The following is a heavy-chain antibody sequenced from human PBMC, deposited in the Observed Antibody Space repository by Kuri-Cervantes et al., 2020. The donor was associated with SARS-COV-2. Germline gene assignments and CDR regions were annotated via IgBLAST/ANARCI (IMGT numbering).Heavy chain of an antibody. CDR2: ISYDGKHK. CDR3: AKDHFGVHDF. D-gene: IGHD2-21*01. CDR1: GFNFSRAD. V-gene: IGHV3-30*18. J-gene: IGHJ4*02. Sequence: GGSLRLSCAASGFNFSRADMHWVRQAPGKGLGWVAFISYDGKHKKCIGSGKGRFAISRDNSQNTLLLQMTSLRSEDTAMYYCAKDHFGVHDFWGQGTLVTVSS.